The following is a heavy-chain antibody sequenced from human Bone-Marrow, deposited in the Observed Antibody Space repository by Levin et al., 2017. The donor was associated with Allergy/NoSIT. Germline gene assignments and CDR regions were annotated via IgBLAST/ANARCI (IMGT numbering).Heavy chain of an antibody. CDR2: IYYSGST. CDR3: ARVQGWHNDY. Sequence: SETLSLTCTVSGGSISSGGYYWSWIRQHPGKGPEWIGYIYYSGSTYYNPSLKSRVTISVDTSKNQFSLKLSSVTAADTAVYYCARVQGWHNDYWGQGTLVTVSS. J-gene: IGHJ4*02. D-gene: IGHD6-19*01. CDR1: GGSISSGGYY. V-gene: IGHV4-31*03.